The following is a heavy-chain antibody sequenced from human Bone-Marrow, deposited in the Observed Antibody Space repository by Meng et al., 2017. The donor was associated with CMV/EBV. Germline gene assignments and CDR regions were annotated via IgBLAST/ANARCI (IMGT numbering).Heavy chain of an antibody. D-gene: IGHD1-26*01. V-gene: IGHV3-74*01. CDR3: ARVLGATTMFDY. J-gene: IGHJ4*02. Sequence: GESLKISCAASGFTFSSYWIHWVRQAPGKGLVWVSRINSDGSSTSYADSVKGRFTISRDNAKNTLYLQMNSLRAEDTAVYYCARVLGATTMFDYWGQGTLVTVSS. CDR1: GFTFSSYW. CDR2: INSDGSST.